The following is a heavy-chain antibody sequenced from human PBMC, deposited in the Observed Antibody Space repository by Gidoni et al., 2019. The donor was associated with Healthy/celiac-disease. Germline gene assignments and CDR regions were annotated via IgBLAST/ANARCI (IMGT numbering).Heavy chain of an antibody. CDR3: ARGYSSGCYGGH. V-gene: IGHV4-34*01. CDR2: INHSGST. D-gene: IGHD6-19*01. Sequence: QVQLQQWGAGLLKPSEPLSLTCAVCGGSFSGYYWSWLRQPPGKGLEWIGEINHSGSTNYNPSLKRRVTISVDTSKNQFSLKLGSVTAADTAVYYCARGYSSGCYGGHWGQGTLVTVSS. CDR1: GGSFSGYY. J-gene: IGHJ4*02.